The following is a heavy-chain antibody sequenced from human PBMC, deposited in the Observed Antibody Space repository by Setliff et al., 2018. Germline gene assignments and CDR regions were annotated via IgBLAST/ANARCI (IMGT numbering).Heavy chain of an antibody. CDR1: GYTFTSHI. D-gene: IGHD2-21*02. J-gene: IGHJ4*02. CDR3: ARRANSDRDY. V-gene: IGHV1-3*01. CDR2: INAGNGNT. Sequence: ASVKVSCKASGYTFTSHIMHWVRQAPGQRLEWMGWINAGNGNTKYSQKFQGRVTITRDTSASTAHMELSSLRSEDTAVYYCARRANSDRDYWGQRTLVTVSS.